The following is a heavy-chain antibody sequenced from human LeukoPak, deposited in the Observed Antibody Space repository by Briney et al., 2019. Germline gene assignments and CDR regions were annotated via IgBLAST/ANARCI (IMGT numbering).Heavy chain of an antibody. CDR1: GGSISSGGYS. CDR3: ASSTTVTTPLTNYYYYGMDV. V-gene: IGHV4-30-2*01. J-gene: IGHJ6*02. CDR2: IYHSGST. D-gene: IGHD4-17*01. Sequence: PSQTLSLTCAVSGGSISSGGYSWSWIRQPPGKGLEWIGYIYHSGSTYYNPSLKSRVTISVDRSKNQFSLKLSSVTAADTAVYYCASSTTVTTPLTNYYYYGMDVWGQGTTVTVSS.